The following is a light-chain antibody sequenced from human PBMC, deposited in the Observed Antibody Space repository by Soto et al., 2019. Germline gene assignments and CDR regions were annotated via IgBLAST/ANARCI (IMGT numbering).Light chain of an antibody. CDR2: KAS. CDR1: QSISSW. V-gene: IGKV1-5*03. J-gene: IGKJ2*01. Sequence: DIQMTQSPSTLSASVGDRVTITCRASQSISSWLAWYQQKPGKAPNLLIYKASDLETGVPSRFSGSGSGTEFTLTISSLQPDDFATYYCQQYNSYRYTFGQGTKLEIK. CDR3: QQYNSYRYT.